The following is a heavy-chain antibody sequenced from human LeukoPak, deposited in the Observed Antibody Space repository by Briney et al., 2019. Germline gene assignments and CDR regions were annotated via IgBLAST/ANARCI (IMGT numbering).Heavy chain of an antibody. CDR3: STAKFDN. CDR1: GFPLSSYS. Sequence: PGGSLRLSCAASGFPLSSYSTNWVRHAQGKGLEWVSYINIDSITVNYADSVKGRFTISRDNAKTSLYLQMNSLRAEDTAVYYCSTAKFDNWGQGTLVTVSS. CDR2: INIDSITV. V-gene: IGHV3-48*01. J-gene: IGHJ4*02.